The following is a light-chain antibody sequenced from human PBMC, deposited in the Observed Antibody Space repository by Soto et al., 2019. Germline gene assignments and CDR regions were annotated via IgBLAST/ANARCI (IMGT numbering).Light chain of an antibody. CDR1: QSLLYSDEKTY. Sequence: DIVMTQTPLSLSVTPGQPASISCKSSQSLLYSDEKTYLSWYLQKPCQPPHRLIYEVSNRFSGVPERFSGSGSGTDFTLRISRVEAEDFGVYYCMQSVQLPLTFGGGTTVEIK. J-gene: IGKJ4*01. V-gene: IGKV2D-29*01. CDR3: MQSVQLPLT. CDR2: EVS.